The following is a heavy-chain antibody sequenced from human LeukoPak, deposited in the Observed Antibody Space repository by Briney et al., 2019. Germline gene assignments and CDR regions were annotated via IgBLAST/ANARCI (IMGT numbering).Heavy chain of an antibody. CDR1: GYSISSGYY. V-gene: IGHV4-38-2*01. CDR3: ARERRRWAMIDDRDY. D-gene: IGHD3-22*01. J-gene: IGHJ4*02. Sequence: SETLSLTCAVSGYSISSGYYWGWIRQPPGKGLEWIGSIYHSGSTYYNPSLKSRVTISVDTSKNQFSLKLSSVTAADTAVYYCARERRRWAMIDDRDYWGQGTLVTVSS. CDR2: IYHSGST.